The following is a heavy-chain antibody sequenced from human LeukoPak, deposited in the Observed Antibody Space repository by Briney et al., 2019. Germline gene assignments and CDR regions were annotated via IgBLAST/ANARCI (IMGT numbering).Heavy chain of an antibody. CDR3: ARTSAPSSSWEFDY. D-gene: IGHD6-13*01. CDR2: IYPGDSDT. V-gene: IGHV5-51*01. J-gene: IGHJ4*02. Sequence: GESLKISCKGSGYSFTSYWIGWVRQMPGKGLEWMGIIYPGDSDTRYSPSFQGQVTISADKSIGTAYLLWSSLKASDTAMYYCARTSAPSSSWEFDYWGQGTLVTVSS. CDR1: GYSFTSYW.